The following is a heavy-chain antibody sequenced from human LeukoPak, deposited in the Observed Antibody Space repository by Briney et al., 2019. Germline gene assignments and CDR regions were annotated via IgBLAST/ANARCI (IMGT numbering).Heavy chain of an antibody. D-gene: IGHD1-26*01. V-gene: IGHV7-4-1*02. CDR3: ARDGAANPHRYGMDV. Sequence: ASVKVSCKASGYTFTSYAMNWVRQAPGQGLGWMGWINTNTGNPTYAQGFTGRFVFSLDTSVSTAYLQISSLKAEDTAVYYCARDGAANPHRYGMDVWGQGTTVTVSS. CDR1: GYTFTSYA. J-gene: IGHJ6*02. CDR2: INTNTGNP.